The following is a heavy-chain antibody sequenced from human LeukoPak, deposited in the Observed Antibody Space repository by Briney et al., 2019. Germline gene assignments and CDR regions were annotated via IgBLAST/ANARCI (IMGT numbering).Heavy chain of an antibody. D-gene: IGHD3-16*01. CDR3: ARDGGYYYMDV. CDR2: IRSSSTYI. V-gene: IGHV3-21*01. Sequence: GGSLRLSCAASGFPFGYYNMNWVRQAPGKGLEWVSSIRSSSTYIYYADSVKGRFTVSRDDAKNSLYLQMNSLRADDTAVYYCARDGGYYYMDVWGRGTTVTVSS. J-gene: IGHJ6*03. CDR1: GFPFGYYN.